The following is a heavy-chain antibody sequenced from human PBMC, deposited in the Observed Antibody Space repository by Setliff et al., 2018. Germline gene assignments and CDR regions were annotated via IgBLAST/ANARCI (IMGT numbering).Heavy chain of an antibody. J-gene: IGHJ3*02. V-gene: IGHV1-18*01. CDR1: GYTFTSYG. CDR3: ARRAPAAMADAFDI. CDR2: ISAYNGNT. Sequence: ASVKVSCKASGYTFTSYGISWMRQAPGQGLEWMGWISAYNGNTNYAQKLQGGVTMTTDTSTSTAYMELRSLRSDDTAVYYCARRAPAAMADAFDIWGQGTMVTVSS. D-gene: IGHD2-2*01.